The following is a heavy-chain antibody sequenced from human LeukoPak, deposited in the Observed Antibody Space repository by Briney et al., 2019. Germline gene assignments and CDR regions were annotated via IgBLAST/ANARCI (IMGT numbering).Heavy chain of an antibody. D-gene: IGHD3-10*01. CDR1: GFTFSSYG. V-gene: IGHV3-30*18. Sequence: PGGSLRLSWAASGFTFSSYGMHWVRQAPGKGLEWVAVISYDGSNKYYADSVKGRFTISRDNSKNTLYLQMNSLRAEDTAVYYCAKDRKPYGSGSYYQDYWGQGTLVTVSS. CDR2: ISYDGSNK. CDR3: AKDRKPYGSGSYYQDY. J-gene: IGHJ4*02.